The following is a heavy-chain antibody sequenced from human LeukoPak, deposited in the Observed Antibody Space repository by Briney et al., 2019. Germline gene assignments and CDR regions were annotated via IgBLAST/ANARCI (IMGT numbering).Heavy chain of an antibody. Sequence: SQTLSLTCTVSGGSISSGDYYWSWIRQPPGKGLEWIGYIYYSGSTYYNPSLKSRVTISVDTSKNQFSLKLSSVTAADTAVYYCAREILVVVPAATLDWFDPWGQGTLVTVSS. D-gene: IGHD2-2*01. J-gene: IGHJ5*02. CDR2: IYYSGST. CDR1: GGSISSGDYY. CDR3: AREILVVVPAATLDWFDP. V-gene: IGHV4-30-4*08.